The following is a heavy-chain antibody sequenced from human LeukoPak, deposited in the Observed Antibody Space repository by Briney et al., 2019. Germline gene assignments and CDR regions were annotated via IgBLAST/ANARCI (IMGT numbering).Heavy chain of an antibody. CDR3: ARDMPADVATFDY. CDR2: ISSSSSYI. D-gene: IGHD1-26*01. CDR1: GFTFSSYS. Sequence: TAGGSLRLSCAASGFTFSSYSMNWVRQAPGKGLEWVSSISSSSSYIYYADSVRGRFTISRDNAKNSLHLQMNSLRAEDTAVYYCARDMPADVATFDYWGQGTLVTVSS. V-gene: IGHV3-21*01. J-gene: IGHJ4*02.